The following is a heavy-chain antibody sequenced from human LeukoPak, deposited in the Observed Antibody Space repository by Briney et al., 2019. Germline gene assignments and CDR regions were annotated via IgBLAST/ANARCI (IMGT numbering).Heavy chain of an antibody. J-gene: IGHJ4*02. CDR2: ISYDGSNK. CDR1: GFTFSSXA. Sequence: AASGFTFSSXAMXWVRXAPGKGXXXVXVISYDGSNKYYADSVKGRFTISRDNSKNTLYLQMNSLRAEDTAVYYCARVGPYDFWSGYHPLDYWGQGTLVTVSS. D-gene: IGHD3-3*01. CDR3: ARVGPYDFWSGYHPLDY. V-gene: IGHV3-30-3*01.